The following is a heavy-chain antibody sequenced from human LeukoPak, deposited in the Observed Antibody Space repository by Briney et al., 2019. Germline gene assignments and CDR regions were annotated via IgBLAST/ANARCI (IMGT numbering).Heavy chain of an antibody. D-gene: IGHD3-22*01. CDR1: GLTFSSFS. V-gene: IGHV3-21*06. CDR3: ARLRRNSDKSGFYYYYDY. CDR2: INAVASYI. Sequence: GGSLRLSCAASGLTFSSFSFNWVRQGPGKGLEWVSSINAVASYIYYADSVKGRFTISRDNAKNSLYLQMNSLRAENTGVYYCARLRRNSDKSGFYYYYDYWGQGTLVTVSS. J-gene: IGHJ4*02.